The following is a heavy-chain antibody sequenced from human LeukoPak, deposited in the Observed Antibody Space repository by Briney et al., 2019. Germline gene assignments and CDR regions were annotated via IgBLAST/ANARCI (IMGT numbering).Heavy chain of an antibody. CDR1: GGSISSYY. V-gene: IGHV4-59*01. CDR2: IYYSGST. J-gene: IGHJ4*02. CDR3: ARSEYSMMVLLPFDS. Sequence: PSETLSLTCTVSGGSISSYYWSWIRQPPGKGLEWIGYIYYSGSTNYNPSLKSRVTISVDTSKNQFSLKLSSVTAADTAVYYCARSEYSMMVLLPFDSWGQGTLVVVSS. D-gene: IGHD3-22*01.